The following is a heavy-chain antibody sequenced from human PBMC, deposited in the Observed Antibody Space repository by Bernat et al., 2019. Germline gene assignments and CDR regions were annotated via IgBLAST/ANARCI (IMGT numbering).Heavy chain of an antibody. Sequence: AQLVESGGGVVQPGRSLRLSCAASGFTFGDYALSWVRQAPGKGLEWVSFIRNKAYGGTTEYAASVKGRFTISRDDSKSIAYLQMNSLETEDTAVYYCTRGGASAQYYFDYWGQGTLVTVSS. CDR3: TRGGASAQYYFDY. CDR2: IRNKAYGGTT. V-gene: IGHV3-49*04. J-gene: IGHJ4*02. CDR1: GFTFGDYA.